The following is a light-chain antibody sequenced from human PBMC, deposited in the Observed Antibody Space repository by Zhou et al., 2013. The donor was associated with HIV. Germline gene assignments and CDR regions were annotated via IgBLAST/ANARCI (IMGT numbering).Light chain of an antibody. CDR3: QQTYSTPLT. Sequence: DVQMTQSPPSLSASVGDRVTITCRASQTIATYLNWYQQTPGRAPKFLISAASSLQSGVPSRFSGSGSGTYFTLTITNLQPEDFATYFCQQTYSTPLTFGPGTVLDIK. J-gene: IGKJ3*01. CDR1: QTIATY. CDR2: AAS. V-gene: IGKV1-39*01.